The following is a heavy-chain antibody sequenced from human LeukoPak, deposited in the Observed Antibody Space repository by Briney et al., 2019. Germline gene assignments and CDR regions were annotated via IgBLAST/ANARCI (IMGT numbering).Heavy chain of an antibody. J-gene: IGHJ5*02. CDR2: IIPIFGTA. Sequence: GASVKVSCKASGGTFSSYAISWVRQAPGQGLEWMGRIIPIFGTASYAQKFQGRVTITTDESTSTAYMELSSLRSEDTAVYYCARDVSGSPPAWWFDPWGQGTLVTVSS. CDR1: GGTFSSYA. CDR3: ARDVSGSPPAWWFDP. D-gene: IGHD1-26*01. V-gene: IGHV1-69*05.